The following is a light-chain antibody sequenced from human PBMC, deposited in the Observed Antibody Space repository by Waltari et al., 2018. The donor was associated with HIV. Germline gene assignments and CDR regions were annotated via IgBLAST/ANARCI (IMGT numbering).Light chain of an antibody. CDR1: KLGDKY. CDR3: QAWDNRAVV. J-gene: IGLJ2*01. Sequence: SYELTQPPSVSVSPGQTASITCSGDKLGDKYASWYQQKPGQSPILVFYQDNRRPSGIPDRFSGSNSGNTATLIISGAQAMDEADYFCQAWDNRAVVFGGGTKLTVL. V-gene: IGLV3-1*01. CDR2: QDN.